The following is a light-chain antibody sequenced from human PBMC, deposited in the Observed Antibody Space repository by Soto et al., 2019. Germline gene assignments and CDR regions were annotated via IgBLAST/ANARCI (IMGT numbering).Light chain of an antibody. CDR2: ATS. CDR1: QSISGY. J-gene: IGKJ1*01. Sequence: DIQMTQSPSSLSASVGDRVTITCRASQSISGYLNWYQQKPGKAPKLLIYATSTLESGVPSRFSGCGSGTDFTLTISSLQPEDFAVYYCQQYNNWPRTFGPGTKVDIK. V-gene: IGKV1-39*01. CDR3: QQYNNWPRT.